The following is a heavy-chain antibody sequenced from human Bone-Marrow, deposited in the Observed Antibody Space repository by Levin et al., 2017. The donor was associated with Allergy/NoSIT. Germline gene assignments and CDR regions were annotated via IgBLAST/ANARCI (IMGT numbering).Heavy chain of an antibody. V-gene: IGHV3-23*01. CDR2: ISSSGGIT. CDR1: GVTFSTYA. D-gene: IGHD3-22*01. CDR3: AKYSDYFSPFDY. J-gene: IGHJ4*02. Sequence: GGSLTLSCAASGVTFSTYAMSWVRQAPGKGLEWVSGISSSGGITYYADSVKGRFTISRDNSKNTLFVQMNSLRAEDTAVYYCAKYSDYFSPFDYWGQGTLVTVSS.